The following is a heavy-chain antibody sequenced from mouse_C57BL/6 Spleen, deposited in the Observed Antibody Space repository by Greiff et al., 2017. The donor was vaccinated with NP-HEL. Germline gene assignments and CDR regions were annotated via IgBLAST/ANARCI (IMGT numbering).Heavy chain of an antibody. CDR1: GFTFTDYY. V-gene: IGHV7-3*01. Sequence: DVKLVESGGGLVQPGGSLSLSCAASGFTFTDYYMSWVRQPPGKALEWLGFIRNKANGYTTEYSASVKGRFTISRDNSQSILYLQMNALRAEDSATYYCARYGNNYFDYWGQGTTLTVSS. J-gene: IGHJ2*01. CDR3: ARYGNNYFDY. CDR2: IRNKANGYTT. D-gene: IGHD2-1*01.